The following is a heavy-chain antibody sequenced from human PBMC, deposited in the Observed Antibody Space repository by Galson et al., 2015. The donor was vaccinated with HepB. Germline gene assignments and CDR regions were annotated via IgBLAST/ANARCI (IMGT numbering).Heavy chain of an antibody. V-gene: IGHV3-48*02. D-gene: IGHD3-22*01. Sequence: SLRLSCAASGFTFSTHSMNWVRQAPGKGLEWVSYISSAGNSIYYADAVQGRFTISRDNAKKSLYLQMHSLRDEDTAVYYCAGDPIGYYDSSGSFHYWGQGTLVTVSS. CDR3: AGDPIGYYDSSGSFHY. CDR1: GFTFSTHS. J-gene: IGHJ4*02. CDR2: ISSAGNSI.